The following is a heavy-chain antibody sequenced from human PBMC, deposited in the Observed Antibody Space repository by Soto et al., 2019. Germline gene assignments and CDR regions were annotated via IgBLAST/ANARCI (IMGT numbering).Heavy chain of an antibody. J-gene: IGHJ6*02. V-gene: IGHV3-11*05. CDR2: IDSSTKYT. CDR3: AREYSYTMDV. CDR1: GFTFRDYY. Sequence: QVQLVESGGGLVRPGGSLRLSCEASGFTFRDYYMTWFRQAPGKGLEWLSYIDSSTKYTNYADSVKGRFTISRDNAKNSLYLKMNSLRADDTAVYYCAREYSYTMDVWGQGTMVTVSS.